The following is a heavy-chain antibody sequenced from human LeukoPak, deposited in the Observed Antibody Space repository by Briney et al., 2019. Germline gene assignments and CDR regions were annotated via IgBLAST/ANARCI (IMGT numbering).Heavy chain of an antibody. J-gene: IGHJ4*02. Sequence: ASVKVSCKASGYTFTSYYMHWVRQAPGQGLEWMGIINPSGGSTSYAQKFQGRVTMTRDTSTSTAYMELRSLRSDDTAVYYCARDVGHSSGWYPTPTAPDDYWGQGTLVTVSS. D-gene: IGHD6-19*01. CDR3: ARDVGHSSGWYPTPTAPDDY. CDR1: GYTFTSYY. V-gene: IGHV1-46*01. CDR2: INPSGGST.